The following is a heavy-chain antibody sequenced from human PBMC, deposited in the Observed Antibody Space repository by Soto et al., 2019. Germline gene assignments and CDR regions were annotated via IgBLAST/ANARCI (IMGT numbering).Heavy chain of an antibody. CDR3: ARGGGWLTDI. D-gene: IGHD6-19*01. V-gene: IGHV3-7*01. CDR2: IKGDASEK. Sequence: QLVESGGGLVQPGGSLRLSCVVSGVTFSNSYMTWFRRAPGKGLEWVANIKGDASEKFYVDSVKGRFTISRDNAKNSLYLQMNSLRLEDTAIYYCARGGGWLTDIWGQGTTVTVFS. J-gene: IGHJ6*02. CDR1: GVTFSNSY.